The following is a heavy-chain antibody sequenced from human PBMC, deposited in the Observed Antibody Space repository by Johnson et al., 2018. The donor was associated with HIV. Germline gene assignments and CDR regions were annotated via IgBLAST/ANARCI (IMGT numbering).Heavy chain of an antibody. CDR2: IHSGGST. CDR3: AKTRMGGILDAFDL. CDR1: GLSFSNFG. Sequence: QVQLVESGGGVVQPGKSLRLSCVASGLSFSNFGIHWVRQAPGKGLEWVSVIHSGGSTYYADSVKGRFTLSRDNSKNTLDLQMNSLTIEDTAVFYCAKTRMGGILDAFDLWGQGTMVIVS. D-gene: IGHD3-10*01. V-gene: IGHV3-NL1*01. J-gene: IGHJ3*01.